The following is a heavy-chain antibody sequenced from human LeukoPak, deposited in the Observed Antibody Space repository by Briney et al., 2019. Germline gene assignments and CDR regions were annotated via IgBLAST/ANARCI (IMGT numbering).Heavy chain of an antibody. D-gene: IGHD3-22*01. CDR1: GYSFTSYW. J-gene: IGHJ4*02. CDR3: ARRRVSDYDKKGFDY. V-gene: IGHV5-51*01. CDR2: IFPGDSDY. Sequence: GEALKISFKGPGYSFTSYWIGLVRQIPGKGLEWVGIIFPGDSDYRYSTSFQGQVTISANKSISTAYLQRSSLKASDTAKYYCARRRVSDYDKKGFDYWGQGTLVTVSS.